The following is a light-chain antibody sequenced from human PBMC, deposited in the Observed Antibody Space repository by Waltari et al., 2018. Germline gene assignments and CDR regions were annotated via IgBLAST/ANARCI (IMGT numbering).Light chain of an antibody. CDR2: DVS. CDR1: TRDAGGHNS. CDR3: GSYTGSTTWV. V-gene: IGLV2-14*01. J-gene: IGLJ3*02. Sequence: QSALTQPASVSGSPGQPITISCTGATRDAGGHNSAPWSQQRPGNAPKLLLFDVSNRPSGVSNRFSGSKSGNTASLTISGLQAEDEAAYYCGSYTGSTTWVFGGGTKLTVL.